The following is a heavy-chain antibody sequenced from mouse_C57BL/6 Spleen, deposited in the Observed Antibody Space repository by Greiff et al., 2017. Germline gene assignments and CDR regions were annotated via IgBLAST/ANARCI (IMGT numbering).Heavy chain of an antibody. V-gene: IGHV14-2*01. CDR1: GFNIKDYY. Sequence: VQLQQSGAELVKPGASVKLSCTASGFNIKDYYMHWVKQRTGQGLEWIGRIDPEDGETKSAPKFQGKATITADSSSNTAYLQLSSLTSDDTAVYYSARSRGYSNLFAYWGQGTLVTVSA. D-gene: IGHD2-5*01. CDR3: ARSRGYSNLFAY. J-gene: IGHJ3*01. CDR2: IDPEDGET.